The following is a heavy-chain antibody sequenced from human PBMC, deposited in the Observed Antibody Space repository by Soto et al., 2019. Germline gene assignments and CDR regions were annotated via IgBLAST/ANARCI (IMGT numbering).Heavy chain of an antibody. J-gene: IGHJ4*02. D-gene: IGHD2-21*01. CDR1: GFTFSSYE. Sequence: GGSLRLSCAASGFTFSSYEMNWVRQAPGKGLEWVSYITASGSTIYYADSVKGRFTISRDNAKNSLYLQMNSLRAEDTAVYYCARGNSPVDVYWGQGTLVTVSS. CDR2: ITASGSTI. CDR3: ARGNSPVDVY. V-gene: IGHV3-48*03.